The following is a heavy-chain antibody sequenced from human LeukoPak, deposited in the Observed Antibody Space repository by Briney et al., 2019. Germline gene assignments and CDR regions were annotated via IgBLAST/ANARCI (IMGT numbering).Heavy chain of an antibody. V-gene: IGHV4-4*07. D-gene: IGHD1-26*01. CDR2: IDPSGST. CDR3: ARAGPSGSWRNYYYMDV. J-gene: IGHJ6*03. Sequence: PSETLSLTCIVSGGSISGYYWSWVRQPAGKGLEWIGRIDPSGSTNYNPSLKSRVTMSVDASKNQFALRLGSLTAADTAVHYCARAGPSGSWRNYYYMDVWGKGTTVTVSS. CDR1: GGSISGYY.